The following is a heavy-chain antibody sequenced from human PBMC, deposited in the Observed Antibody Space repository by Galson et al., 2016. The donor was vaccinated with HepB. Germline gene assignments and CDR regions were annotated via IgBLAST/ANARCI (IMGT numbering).Heavy chain of an antibody. CDR2: IWYDGSNK. J-gene: IGHJ4*02. V-gene: IGHV3-33*01. D-gene: IGHD6-13*01. Sequence: SLRLSCAASGFTFSSYGMHWVRQAPGKGLEWVACIWYDGSNKYYANSVKGRFTISRDNSKNPLYLQMNSLRAEDTAVYYCARGDSTIAAASFDYWGQGTLVTVSS. CDR1: GFTFSSYG. CDR3: ARGDSTIAAASFDY.